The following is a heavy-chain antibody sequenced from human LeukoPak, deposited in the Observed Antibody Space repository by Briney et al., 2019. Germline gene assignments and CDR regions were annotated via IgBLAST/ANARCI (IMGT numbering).Heavy chain of an antibody. Sequence: PGGSLRLSCAASGFTVSSNYMSWVRQAPGKGLEWVSVIYSGGSTYYADSVKGRFTISRDNSKNTLYLQMNSLRAEDTAVYYCARAGIQLWPRFDYWGQGTLVTVSS. CDR1: GFTVSSNY. V-gene: IGHV3-66*01. J-gene: IGHJ4*02. CDR3: ARAGIQLWPRFDY. CDR2: IYSGGST. D-gene: IGHD5-18*01.